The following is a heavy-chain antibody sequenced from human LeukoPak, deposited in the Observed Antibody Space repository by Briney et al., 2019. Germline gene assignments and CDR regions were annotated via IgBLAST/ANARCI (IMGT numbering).Heavy chain of an antibody. CDR1: GFTVSSNY. Sequence: GGSLRLSCAASGFTVSSNYMSWVRQAPGKGLEWVSVIYSGGSTYYADSVKGRFTISRDNSKNTLYLQMNSLRAEDTAVYYCARDSSSWYSPYAFDIWGQGTMVTVSS. J-gene: IGHJ3*02. V-gene: IGHV3-53*01. D-gene: IGHD6-13*01. CDR2: IYSGGST. CDR3: ARDSSSWYSPYAFDI.